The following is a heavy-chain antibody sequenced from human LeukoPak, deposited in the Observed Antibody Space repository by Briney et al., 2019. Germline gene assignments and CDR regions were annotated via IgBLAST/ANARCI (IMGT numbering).Heavy chain of an antibody. Sequence: ASVKVSCKASGYTFTSYGISWVRQAPGQGLEWMGWISAYDGNTNYAQKLQGRVTMTTDTSTSTAYMELRSLRSDDTAVYYCAREAWFGELSYFDYWGQGTLVTVSS. D-gene: IGHD3-10*01. CDR2: ISAYDGNT. V-gene: IGHV1-18*01. CDR3: AREAWFGELSYFDY. CDR1: GYTFTSYG. J-gene: IGHJ4*02.